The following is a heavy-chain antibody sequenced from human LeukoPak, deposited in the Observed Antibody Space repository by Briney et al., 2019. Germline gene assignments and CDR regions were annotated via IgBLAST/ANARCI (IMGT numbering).Heavy chain of an antibody. J-gene: IGHJ4*02. CDR3: ARVSSGYPDY. CDR1: GFTFSGCA. D-gene: IGHD3-22*01. Sequence: SGGSLKLSCAASGFTFSGCAVHWVRQAPGKGLEWVGRIGSKAFDYATVYAASVEGRFTISRDDSKHPAFLQMNSLRAEDTAVYYCARVSSGYPDYWGQGTLVTVSS. V-gene: IGHV3-73*01. CDR2: IGSKAFDYAT.